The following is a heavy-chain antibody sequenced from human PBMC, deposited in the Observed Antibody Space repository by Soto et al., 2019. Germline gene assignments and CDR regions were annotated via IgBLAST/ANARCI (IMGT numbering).Heavy chain of an antibody. D-gene: IGHD4-17*01. CDR2: IYWDDDK. Sequence: QITLKESGPTLVKPTQTLTLTCTFSGFSLSTSGVGVGWIRQPPGKALEWLALIYWDDDKRYSPSLKSRLTHSXXTXNXXVLLTMTLMDPVDTATYYCAHLPIDYGDYYNCLDYWGQGTLVTVSS. CDR1: GFSLSTSGVG. J-gene: IGHJ4*02. CDR3: AHLPIDYGDYYNCLDY. V-gene: IGHV2-5*02.